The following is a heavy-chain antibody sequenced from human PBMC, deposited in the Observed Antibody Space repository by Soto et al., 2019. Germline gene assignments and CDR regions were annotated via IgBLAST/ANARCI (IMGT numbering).Heavy chain of an antibody. J-gene: IGHJ4*02. Sequence: PSETLSLTCTVSGGSMRSSSYYWGWIRQPPGKGLEWIGSIYYSGSTYYNPSLKSRVTISVDTSKNQFSLKLSSVTAADTAVYYCASPSTDAAAGYFDYWGQGMLVIGSS. D-gene: IGHD6-13*01. CDR1: GGSMRSSSYY. CDR3: ASPSTDAAAGYFDY. V-gene: IGHV4-39*01. CDR2: IYYSGST.